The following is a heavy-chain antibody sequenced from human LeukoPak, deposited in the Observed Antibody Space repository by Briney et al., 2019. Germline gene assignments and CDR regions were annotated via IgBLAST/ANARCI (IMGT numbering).Heavy chain of an antibody. CDR1: GFTFGDYA. Sequence: GGSLRLSCTASGFTFGDYAVSWVRQAPGKGPEWVGFIRSKAYGGTTDYAASVKGRFTISRDDSKSIAYLQMNSLKTEDTAVYYCTKGSTPFDYWGQGTLVTVPS. V-gene: IGHV3-49*04. CDR3: TKGSTPFDY. D-gene: IGHD6-13*01. J-gene: IGHJ4*02. CDR2: IRSKAYGGTT.